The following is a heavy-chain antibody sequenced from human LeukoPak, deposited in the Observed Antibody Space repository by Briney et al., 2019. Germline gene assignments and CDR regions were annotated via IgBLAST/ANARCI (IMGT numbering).Heavy chain of an antibody. Sequence: GGSLRLSCAASGFTFSTYNMNWVRQAPGKGLEWVSFISSSGSPIYYADSVKGRFTISRDNAKDSLYLQMNSLRAEDTAVYYCAGAFDIWGQGTMVTVSS. V-gene: IGHV3-48*01. CDR2: ISSSGSPI. J-gene: IGHJ3*02. CDR1: GFTFSTYN. CDR3: AGAFDI.